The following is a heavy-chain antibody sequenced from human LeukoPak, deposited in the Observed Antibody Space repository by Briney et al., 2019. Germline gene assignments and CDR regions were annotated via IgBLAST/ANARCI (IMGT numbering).Heavy chain of an antibody. J-gene: IGHJ5*02. V-gene: IGHV1-24*01. CDR3: ATFTISGGPQGDWFDP. D-gene: IGHD2-15*01. Sequence: ASVKVSCKVSGYTLTELSMHWVRQAPGKGLEWMGGFDPEDGETIYAQKFQGRVTMTEDTSTATAYMELSSLRSEDTAVYYCATFTISGGPQGDWFDPWGQGTLVTVSS. CDR2: FDPEDGET. CDR1: GYTLTELS.